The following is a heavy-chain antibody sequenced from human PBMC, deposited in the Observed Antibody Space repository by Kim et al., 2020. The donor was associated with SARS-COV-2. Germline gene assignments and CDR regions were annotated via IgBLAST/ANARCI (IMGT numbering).Heavy chain of an antibody. CDR1: GFTFSSYG. J-gene: IGHJ4*02. CDR3: AKDFWSSGYYYFDY. D-gene: IGHD3-22*01. CDR2: ISYDGSNK. V-gene: IGHV3-30*18. Sequence: GGSLRLSCAASGFTFSSYGMHWVRQAPGKGLEWVAVISYDGSNKYYADSVKGRFTISRDNSKNTLYLQMNSLRAEDTAVYYCAKDFWSSGYYYFDYWGQGTLVTVSS.